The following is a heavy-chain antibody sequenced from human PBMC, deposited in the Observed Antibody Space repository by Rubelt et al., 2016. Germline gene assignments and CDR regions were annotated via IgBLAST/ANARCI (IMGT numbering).Heavy chain of an antibody. CDR3: VRVPSTTSLSGFDF. CDR1: GFTFSTYA. Sequence: GGGLVQPGGSLRLSCAASGFTFSTYAMTWVRQAPGKGLEWVSGLSGSGDTTYYADSVKGRFTISRDNAKDSLYLQMNSLRDEDTAVYYCVRVPSTTSLSGFDFWGQGTLVTVSS. D-gene: IGHD2/OR15-2a*01. V-gene: IGHV3-23*01. CDR2: LSGSGDTT. J-gene: IGHJ4*02.